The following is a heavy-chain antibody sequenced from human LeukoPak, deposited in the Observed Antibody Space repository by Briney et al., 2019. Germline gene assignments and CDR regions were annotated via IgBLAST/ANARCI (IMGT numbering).Heavy chain of an antibody. D-gene: IGHD3-22*01. V-gene: IGHV4-59*01. CDR1: GGSISSYY. J-gene: IGHJ4*02. CDR3: ARAMIGPYYFDY. Sequence: SETLSLTCTVSGGSISSYYWSWIRQPPGKGLEWIGFIYYSGSTNYSPSLKSRVTISVDTSKNQFSLKLTSVTAADTAVYYCARAMIGPYYFDYWGQGTLVTVSS. CDR2: IYYSGST.